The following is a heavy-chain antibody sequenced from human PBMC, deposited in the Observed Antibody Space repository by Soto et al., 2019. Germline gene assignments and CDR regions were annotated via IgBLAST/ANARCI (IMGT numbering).Heavy chain of an antibody. Sequence: QVQLVQSGAEVKKPGSSVKVSCKAPGGTFSSYAISWVRQAPGQGLEWMGGIIPIFGTANYAQKFQGRVTITADESTSTGCMELSSLRSEDTAVYYCARSQGGSSSLDIYYYYYYGMDVWGQGTRVTVSS. CDR2: IIPIFGTA. D-gene: IGHD2-15*01. CDR3: ARSQGGSSSLDIYYYYYYGMDV. J-gene: IGHJ6*02. CDR1: GGTFSSYA. V-gene: IGHV1-69*01.